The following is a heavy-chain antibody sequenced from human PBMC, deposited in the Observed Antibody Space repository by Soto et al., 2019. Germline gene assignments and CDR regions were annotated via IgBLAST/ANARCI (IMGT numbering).Heavy chain of an antibody. V-gene: IGHV3-23*01. J-gene: IGHJ4*02. CDR2: ISVNGGST. D-gene: IGHD2-15*01. CDR1: GFTFSSCA. CDR3: AKERNSWYSSGSDS. Sequence: GGSLRLSCAASGFTFSSCAMGWVRPSPGKGLEWVSSISVNGGSTYYADSVKGRFTISRDNSKNILYLHMISLRAEDTAVYYCAKERNSWYSSGSDSWGQGTLVTSPQ.